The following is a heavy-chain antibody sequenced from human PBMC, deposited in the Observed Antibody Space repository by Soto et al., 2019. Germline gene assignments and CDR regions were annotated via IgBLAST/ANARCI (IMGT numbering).Heavy chain of an antibody. CDR3: ASETGAYNWNDGVMDV. Sequence: EVQLVESGGGLVKPGGSLRLSCAASGFSFSSFTMNWVRQAPGKGLEWVSSIDTSSTYMFYADSVTGRFTISRDNAKKSVYLQMNSLSAEDTAVYYCASETGAYNWNDGVMDVCGQGTTVTVSS. D-gene: IGHD1-20*01. V-gene: IGHV3-21*01. CDR2: IDTSSTYM. CDR1: GFSFSSFT. J-gene: IGHJ6*02.